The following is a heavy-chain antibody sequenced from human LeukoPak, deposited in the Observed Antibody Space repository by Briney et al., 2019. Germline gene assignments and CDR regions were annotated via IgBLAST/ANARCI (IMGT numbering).Heavy chain of an antibody. J-gene: IGHJ5*02. CDR1: GGTFSNYA. CDR2: ISAYNGNT. V-gene: IGHV1-18*01. Sequence: ASVKVSCKASGGTFSNYAISWVRQAPGQGLEWMGWISAYNGNTNYAQKLQGRVTMTTDTSTSTAYMELRSLRSDDTAVYYCARIWFGELLGNWFDPWGQGTLVTVSS. CDR3: ARIWFGELLGNWFDP. D-gene: IGHD3-10*01.